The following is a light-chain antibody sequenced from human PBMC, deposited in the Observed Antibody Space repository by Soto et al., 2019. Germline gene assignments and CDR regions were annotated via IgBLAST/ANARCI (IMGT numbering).Light chain of an antibody. CDR2: EVS. V-gene: IGLV2-8*01. J-gene: IGLJ2*01. CDR3: SSYAGSNNVI. CDR1: SSDVGGYNS. Sequence: QSALTQPPSASGSPGQSVTISCTGTSSDVGGYNSVSWFQQHPGKAPKRMIYEVSKRPSGVPDRFSGSKSGNTASLTVSGLQAEDEADYYCSSYAGSNNVIFGGGTKVTVL.